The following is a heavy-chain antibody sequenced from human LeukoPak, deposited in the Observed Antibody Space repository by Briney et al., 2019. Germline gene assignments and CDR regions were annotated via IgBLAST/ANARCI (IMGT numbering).Heavy chain of an antibody. CDR2: ISSSGSTI. D-gene: IGHD5-12*01. J-gene: IGHJ4*02. CDR3: ARPTWNYAGY. V-gene: IGHV3-11*01. Sequence: GGSLRLSCAASGFTVSSNYMSWVRQAPGKGLEWVSYISSSGSTIYYADSVKGRFTISRDNAKNSLYLQMNSLRAEDTAVYYCARPTWNYAGYWGQGTLVTVSS. CDR1: GFTVSSNY.